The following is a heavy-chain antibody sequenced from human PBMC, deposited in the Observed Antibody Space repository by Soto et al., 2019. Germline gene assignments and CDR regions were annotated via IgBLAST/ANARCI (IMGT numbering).Heavy chain of an antibody. J-gene: IGHJ4*02. V-gene: IGHV1-3*01. CDR3: AIDYMRGRDY. CDR2: INAVNGDT. Sequence: QIQLVQSGAEVKKPGASVNISCKASGYSFISYGMYWVRQAPGQRLEWMGWINAVNGDTKYSQRFQGRVTITRDTSASTVYMELRSLGGDDTAVYYCAIDYMRGRDYWGQGTLVTVSS. D-gene: IGHD4-4*01. CDR1: GYSFISYG.